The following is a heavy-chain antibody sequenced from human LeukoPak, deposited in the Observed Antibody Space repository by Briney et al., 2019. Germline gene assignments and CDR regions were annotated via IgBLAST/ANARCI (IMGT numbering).Heavy chain of an antibody. CDR2: MNPNSGNT. Sequence: ASVKVSCKASGGTFSSYAINWVRQATGQGLEWMGWMNPNSGNTGYAQKFQGRVIMTRNTSISTAYMELSSLRSEDTAMYYCARSKTRPSVQDFDIWGQGTTVTVSS. V-gene: IGHV1-8*02. J-gene: IGHJ3*02. D-gene: IGHD6-6*01. CDR3: ARSKTRPSVQDFDI. CDR1: GGTFSSYA.